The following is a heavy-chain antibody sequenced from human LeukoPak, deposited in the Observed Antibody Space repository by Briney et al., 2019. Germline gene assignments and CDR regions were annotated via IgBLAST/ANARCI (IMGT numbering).Heavy chain of an antibody. CDR3: ARGDVWLGY. J-gene: IGHJ4*02. V-gene: IGHV3-7*03. CDR1: GYIFTSYW. CDR2: MKSDGSEE. Sequence: GASLRLSCTTSGYIFTSYWMCWVRQAPGKGLEWVANMKSDGSEEYYADSVKGRFTISRDNAKNSLYLKLSSLRVEDTAVYYCARGDVWLGYWGQGSLVTVSS. D-gene: IGHD6-19*01.